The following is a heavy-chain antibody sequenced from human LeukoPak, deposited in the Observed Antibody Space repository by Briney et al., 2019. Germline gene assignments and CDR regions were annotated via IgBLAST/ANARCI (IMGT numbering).Heavy chain of an antibody. V-gene: IGHV3-21*01. CDR2: ISSSSSYI. D-gene: IGHD3-10*01. CDR1: GFTFSSYS. Sequence: GGSLRLSCAASGFTFSSYSMNWVRQAPGKGLEWVSSISSSSSYIYYADSVKGRFTISRDNAKNSLYLQMSSLRAEDTAVYYCARDRLWFRELFRAFDIWGQGTMVTVSS. J-gene: IGHJ3*02. CDR3: ARDRLWFRELFRAFDI.